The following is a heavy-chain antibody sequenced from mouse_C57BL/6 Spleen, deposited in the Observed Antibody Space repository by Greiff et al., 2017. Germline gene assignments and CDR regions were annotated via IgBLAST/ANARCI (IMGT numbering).Heavy chain of an antibody. V-gene: IGHV1-69*01. CDR2: IDPSDSYT. J-gene: IGHJ1*03. CDR3: ARVYYDYYFDV. D-gene: IGHD2-4*01. CDR1: GYTFTSYW. Sequence: QVQLQQPGAELVMPGASVKLSCKASGYTFTSYWMHWVKQRPGQGLEWIGEIDPSDSYTNYNQQFKGKSTLTVDKSSSTAYMQLSSLTSEDSAVYYCARVYYDYYFDVWGTGTTVTVSS.